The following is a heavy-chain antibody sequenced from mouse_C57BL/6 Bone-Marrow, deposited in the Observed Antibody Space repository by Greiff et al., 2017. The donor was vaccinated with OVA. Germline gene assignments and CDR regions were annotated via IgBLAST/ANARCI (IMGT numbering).Heavy chain of an antibody. V-gene: IGHV5-12*01. Sequence: EVKLMESGGGLVQPGGSLKLSCAASGFTFSDYYMYWVRQTPEKRLEWVAYISNGGGSTYYPDTVKGRFTISRDNAKNTLYLQMSRLKSEDTAMYYCARHDYYYGSSFYAMDYWGQGTSVTVSS. CDR2: ISNGGGST. D-gene: IGHD1-1*01. CDR3: ARHDYYYGSSFYAMDY. J-gene: IGHJ4*01. CDR1: GFTFSDYY.